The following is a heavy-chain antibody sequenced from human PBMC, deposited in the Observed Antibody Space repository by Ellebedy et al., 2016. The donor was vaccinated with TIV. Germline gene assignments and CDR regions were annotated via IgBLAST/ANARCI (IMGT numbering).Heavy chain of an antibody. CDR3: ARVMVGYSGYGANIYYFDY. CDR1: GYTFTSYG. D-gene: IGHD5-12*01. V-gene: IGHV1-18*01. CDR2: NSAYNGNT. J-gene: IGHJ4*02. Sequence: AASVKVSCKASGYTFTSYGISWVRQAPGQGLEWMGWNSAYNGNTNYAQKLQGRVTMTTDTSTSTAYMELRSLRSDDTAVYYCARVMVGYSGYGANIYYFDYWGQGTLVTVSS.